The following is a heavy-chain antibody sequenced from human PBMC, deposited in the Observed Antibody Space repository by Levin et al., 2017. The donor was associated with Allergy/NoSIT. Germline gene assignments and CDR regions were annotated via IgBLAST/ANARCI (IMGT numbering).Heavy chain of an antibody. V-gene: IGHV2-5*02. CDR2: IYWDDDK. CDR3: ARTVGGWEGYYFDY. D-gene: IGHD6-19*01. Sequence: SGPTLVKPTQTLTLTCTFSGFSLSTSGVGVGWIRQPPGKALEWLALIYWDDDKRYSPSLKSRLTITKDTSKNQVVLTMTNMDPVDTATYYCARTVGGWEGYYFDYWGQGTLVTVSS. CDR1: GFSLSTSGVG. J-gene: IGHJ4*02.